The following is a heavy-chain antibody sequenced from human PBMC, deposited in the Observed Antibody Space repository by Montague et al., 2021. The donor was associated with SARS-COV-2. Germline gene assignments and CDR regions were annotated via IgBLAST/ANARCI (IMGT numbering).Heavy chain of an antibody. V-gene: IGHV4-39*02. CDR2: IYDSGST. CDR1: GGSISSSNYY. Sequence: TLSLTCTVSGGSISSSNYYWDWIRQPPGKGLEWIGSIYDSGSTYYNPSLKSRVTISVDTSKNHFSLKLSSVTAADTAVYYCARRGRKLLPVATTIGGFDIWGQGTMGTVSS. J-gene: IGHJ3*02. CDR3: ARRGRKLLPVATTIGGFDI. D-gene: IGHD5-12*01.